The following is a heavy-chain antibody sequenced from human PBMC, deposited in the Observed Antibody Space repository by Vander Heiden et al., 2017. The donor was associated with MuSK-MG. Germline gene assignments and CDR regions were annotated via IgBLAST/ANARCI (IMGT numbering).Heavy chain of an antibody. CDR2: LNPNAGTT. D-gene: IGHD1-26*01. J-gene: IGHJ4*02. Sequence: QVQLVQSGAEVTEPGASVRVSCKASGYSFIPNYVPWVRQAPGQGLEWMGWLNPNAGTTNYSPRVHGRVTLTRDMSTSTASLDLTRLRSADTAIYYCARDRGICIVEAIHDYWVQGALVTV. V-gene: IGHV1-2*02. CDR3: ARDRGICIVEAIHDY. CDR1: GYSFIPNY.